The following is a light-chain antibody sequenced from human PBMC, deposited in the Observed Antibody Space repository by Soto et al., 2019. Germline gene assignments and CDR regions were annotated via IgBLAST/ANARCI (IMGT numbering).Light chain of an antibody. Sequence: QSALTQPPSASWSPGQSVTISCTGTSSDVGGYNYVSWYQQHPGKAPKLMIYEVSKRPSGVPDRFSGSKSGNTASLTVSGLQAEDEADYYCCSYADSNNVFGTGTKLTVL. J-gene: IGLJ1*01. CDR1: SSDVGGYNY. CDR3: CSYADSNNV. V-gene: IGLV2-8*01. CDR2: EVS.